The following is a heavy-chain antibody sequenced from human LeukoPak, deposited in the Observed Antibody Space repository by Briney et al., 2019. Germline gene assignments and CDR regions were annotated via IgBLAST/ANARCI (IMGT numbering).Heavy chain of an antibody. J-gene: IGHJ4*02. D-gene: IGHD3-22*01. CDR1: GYTFTSYG. V-gene: IGHV1-18*01. Sequence: ASVKVSCKASGYTFTSYGISWVRQAPGQGLEWMGWISAYNGNTNYAQKLQGRVTMTTDTSTSTAYMELSSLRSEDTAVYYCARRDSSGVIDYWGQGTLVTVSS. CDR3: ARRDSSGVIDY. CDR2: ISAYNGNT.